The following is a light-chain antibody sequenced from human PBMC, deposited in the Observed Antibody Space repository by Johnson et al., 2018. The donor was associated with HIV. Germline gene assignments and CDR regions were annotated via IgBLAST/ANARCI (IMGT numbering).Light chain of an antibody. CDR1: SSNIGNNY. V-gene: IGLV1-51*01. J-gene: IGLJ1*01. Sequence: QLVLTQPPSVSAAPGQKVTISCSGSSSNIGNNYVSWYQQLPGTAPKLLIYDNNKRPSGIPDRFSGSKSGTSATLGITGLQTGDEADYYCGTWGSSLSAGGVFGTGTKVTVL. CDR3: GTWGSSLSAGGV. CDR2: DNN.